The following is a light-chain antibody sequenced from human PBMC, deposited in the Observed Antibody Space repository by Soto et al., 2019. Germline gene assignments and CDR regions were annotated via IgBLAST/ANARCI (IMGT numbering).Light chain of an antibody. CDR2: DAS. CDR3: QQYNNWPPFT. V-gene: IGKV3-15*01. CDR1: QSVGSK. J-gene: IGKJ3*01. Sequence: EIIMTQSPAPLSVSPGGKASPSPRAIQSVGSKLAWYQHKPGQAPRLLIYDASTRATGFPARFSGSGSGTEFTLTISSLQPEDFAVYYCQQYNNWPPFTFGPGTKVDIK.